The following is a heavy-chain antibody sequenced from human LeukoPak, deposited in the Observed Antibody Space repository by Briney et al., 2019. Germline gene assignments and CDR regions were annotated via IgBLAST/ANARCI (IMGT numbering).Heavy chain of an antibody. Sequence: GGSLRLSCAASGFTFSSYAMSWVRQAPGKGLEWVSAISGSGGSTYYADSVKGRFTISRDNSKNTLYLQMNSLRAEDTAVYYCAKGVIVVVVPAATDYWGQGTLVTVSS. V-gene: IGHV3-23*01. D-gene: IGHD2-15*01. CDR2: ISGSGGST. J-gene: IGHJ4*02. CDR1: GFTFSSYA. CDR3: AKGVIVVVVPAATDY.